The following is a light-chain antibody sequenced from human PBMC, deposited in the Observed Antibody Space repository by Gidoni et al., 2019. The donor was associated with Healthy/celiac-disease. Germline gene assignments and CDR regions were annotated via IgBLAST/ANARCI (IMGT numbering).Light chain of an antibody. Sequence: DIQLTQSPSFLSASVGDRVTITCRASQDINNYLVWYQQKPGKAPNLLIYAASRFSGSGSGTKYTLTISSLQPEDFATYYCQQLKNYPLTFXGXTKVXF. CDR1: QDINNY. V-gene: IGKV1-9*01. J-gene: IGKJ4*01. CDR2: AA. CDR3: QQLKNYPLT.